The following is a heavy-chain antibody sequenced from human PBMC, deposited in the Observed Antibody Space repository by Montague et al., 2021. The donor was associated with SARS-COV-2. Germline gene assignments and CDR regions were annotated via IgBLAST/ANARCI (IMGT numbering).Heavy chain of an antibody. CDR1: GGSISTSY. Sequence: SETLSLTSTLSGGSISTSYWSWIWQPQGTGLEWIGYVCYTVSTNSYPSLRRRVTIAGDASKNQFSLNLSSVSPTDTAVYDCARLIYHNYVYGFDVWGQGTTVTVSS. D-gene: IGHD2-8*01. CDR2: VCYTVST. J-gene: IGHJ6*02. CDR3: ARLIYHNYVYGFDV. V-gene: IGHV4-59*13.